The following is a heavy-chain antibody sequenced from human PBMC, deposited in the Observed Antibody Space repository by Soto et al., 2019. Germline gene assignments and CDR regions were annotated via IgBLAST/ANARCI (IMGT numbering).Heavy chain of an antibody. CDR2: ISDSGGST. CDR1: GLTFRRYD. Sequence: GGYLRLSWSGSGLTFRRYDISLVRQAPGKGLEWVSAISDSGGSTYYADSVKGRFTLSRDHSKNTLYLQMKSLKAQDTAVYYWSKDLRLHYSPSGPCYIWGQGTMVTVSS. D-gene: IGHD5-18*01. V-gene: IGHV3-23*01. J-gene: IGHJ3*02. CDR3: SKDLRLHYSPSGPCYI.